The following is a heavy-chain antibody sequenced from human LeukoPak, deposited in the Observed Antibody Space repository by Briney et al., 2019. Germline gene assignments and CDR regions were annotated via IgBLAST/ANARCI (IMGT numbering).Heavy chain of an antibody. J-gene: IGHJ4*02. CDR1: GGTFSSYA. V-gene: IGHV1-69*05. D-gene: IGHD2-15*01. CDR2: IIPIFGTA. CDR3: AMDGGYCSGGSCFDY. Sequence: SVKVSCKASGGTFSSYAISWVRQAPGQGLEWMGGIIPIFGTANYAQKFQGRVTITTDESTSTAYMELSSLRSEDTAVYYCAMDGGYCSGGSCFDYWGQGTLVTVSS.